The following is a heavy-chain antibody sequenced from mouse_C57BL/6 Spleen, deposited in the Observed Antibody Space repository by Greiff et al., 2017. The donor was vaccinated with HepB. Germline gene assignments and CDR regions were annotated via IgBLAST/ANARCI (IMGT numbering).Heavy chain of an antibody. V-gene: IGHV1-50*01. Sequence: QVQLQQPGAELVKPGASVKLSCKASGYTFTSYWMQWVKQRPGQGLEWIGEIDPSDSYTNYNQKFKGKATLTVDTSSSTAYMQLSSLTSEDSAVYYCARYWDGYFDYWGQGTTLTVSS. CDR3: ARYWDGYFDY. CDR1: GYTFTSYW. D-gene: IGHD4-1*01. J-gene: IGHJ2*01. CDR2: IDPSDSYT.